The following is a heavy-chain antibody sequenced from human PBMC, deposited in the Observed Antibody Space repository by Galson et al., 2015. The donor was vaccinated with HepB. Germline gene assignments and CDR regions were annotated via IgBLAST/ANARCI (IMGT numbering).Heavy chain of an antibody. V-gene: IGHV1-2*02. CDR2: IFPNSGGT. Sequence: SVKVSCKASKYTFSDYYIHWVRQAPGQGLEWMGWIFPNSGGTTYAQVFQGRVTLTSDTSINTAYMYLSSLTSDDTAVYYCARGRPKWELLRDYFDYWGQGTLVTASS. D-gene: IGHD1-26*01. J-gene: IGHJ4*02. CDR3: ARGRPKWELLRDYFDY. CDR1: KYTFSDYY.